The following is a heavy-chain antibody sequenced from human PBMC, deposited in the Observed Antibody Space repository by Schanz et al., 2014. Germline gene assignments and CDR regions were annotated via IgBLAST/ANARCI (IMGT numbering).Heavy chain of an antibody. CDR3: ARDLSSLIQGDV. CDR1: GITFSGYS. J-gene: IGHJ6*04. CDR2: ISSSSGTI. Sequence: VDLVDSGGGLVQPGGSLRLSCAASGITFSGYSMSWVRQAPGKGLEWVSYISSSSGTIYYADSVKGRFTISRDNAKNLLYLQMNGLRAEDTAVYFCARDLSSLIQGDVWGKGTTVTVSS. V-gene: IGHV3-48*01. D-gene: IGHD2-2*01.